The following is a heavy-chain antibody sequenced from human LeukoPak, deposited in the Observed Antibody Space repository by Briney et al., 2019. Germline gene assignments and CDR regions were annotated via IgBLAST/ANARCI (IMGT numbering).Heavy chain of an antibody. Sequence: PGGSLRLSCAASGFTFNNYAMSWVRQAPGKGLEWVSSISVSGGNTDYADSVKGRFTISRDNSKNTLYLQMNSLRAEDTAVYYCAKGRKRITMIVVVMGYYFDYWGQGTLVTVSS. V-gene: IGHV3-23*01. CDR3: AKGRKRITMIVVVMGYYFDY. D-gene: IGHD3-22*01. CDR2: ISVSGGNT. J-gene: IGHJ4*02. CDR1: GFTFNNYA.